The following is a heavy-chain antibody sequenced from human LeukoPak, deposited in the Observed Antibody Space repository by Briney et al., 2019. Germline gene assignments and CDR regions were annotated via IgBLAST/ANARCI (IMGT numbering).Heavy chain of an antibody. CDR2: ISGSGGST. D-gene: IGHD3-3*01. Sequence: GGSLRLSCAASGFTFSSYAMSWVRQAPGKGLEWVSAISGSGGSTYYADSVKGRFTISRDNSKNTLYLQMNSLRAEDTAVYYCAKVTARITIFGVVIPDDMDVWGQGTTVTVSS. CDR1: GFTFSSYA. J-gene: IGHJ6*02. V-gene: IGHV3-23*01. CDR3: AKVTARITIFGVVIPDDMDV.